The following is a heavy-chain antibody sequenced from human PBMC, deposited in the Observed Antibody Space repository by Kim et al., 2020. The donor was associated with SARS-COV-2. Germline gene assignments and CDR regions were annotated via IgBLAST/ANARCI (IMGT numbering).Heavy chain of an antibody. D-gene: IGHD4-4*01. V-gene: IGHV3-48*02. J-gene: IGHJ3*02. CDR3: ARDKDDYIPSDAFDI. Sequence: GGSLRLSCAASGFTFSTYSMNWVRQAPGKGLEWVSYISTSSSTIYYADSVKGRFTISRDNAKNSLYLQMNSLRDEDTAVYYCARDKDDYIPSDAFDIWGQGTMVTVSS. CDR2: ISTSSSTI. CDR1: GFTFSTYS.